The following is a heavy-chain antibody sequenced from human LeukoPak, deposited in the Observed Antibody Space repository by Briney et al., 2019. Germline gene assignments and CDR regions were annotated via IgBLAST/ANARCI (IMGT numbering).Heavy chain of an antibody. CDR1: GGSISSYY. D-gene: IGHD3-3*01. CDR2: IYTSGST. CDR3: ARELTYDFWSGYSGYYMDV. Sequence: SETLSLTCTVSGGSISSYYWSWIRQPAGKGLEWIGRIYTSGSTNYNPSLKSRVTMSVDTSKNQFSLKLSSVTAADTAVYYCARELTYDFWSGYSGYYMDVWGKGTTVTVSS. J-gene: IGHJ6*03. V-gene: IGHV4-4*07.